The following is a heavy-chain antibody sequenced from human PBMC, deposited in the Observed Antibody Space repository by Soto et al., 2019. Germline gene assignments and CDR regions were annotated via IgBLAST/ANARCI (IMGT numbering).Heavy chain of an antibody. CDR3: ARDPAYVMRYPSGGH. Sequence: GGSLSLSCAASGFTFSDYYMNWVRQAPGKGLEWVSSISSSSTIYYADSVEGRFTISRDNAKNSLYLQMNSLRAEDTAMCYCARDPAYVMRYPSGGHWGQGTLVTVSS. V-gene: IGHV3-11*04. CDR2: ISSSSTI. D-gene: IGHD3-16*01. J-gene: IGHJ4*02. CDR1: GFTFSDYY.